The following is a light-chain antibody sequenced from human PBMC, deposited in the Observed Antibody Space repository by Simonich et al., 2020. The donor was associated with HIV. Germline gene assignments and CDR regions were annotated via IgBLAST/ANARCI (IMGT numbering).Light chain of an antibody. CDR2: AVS. CDR1: SSDVGGYNY. V-gene: IGLV2-14*01. Sequence: QSALTQPASVSGSPGQSITISCTGTSSDVGGYNYVSWYQQHPGKAPKVMIYAVSKRPSGVSNRFSGSKSANTASLTISGLQAEDEADYYCSSYTSSNTLVFGGGTQLTVL. CDR3: SSYTSSNTLV. J-gene: IGLJ2*01.